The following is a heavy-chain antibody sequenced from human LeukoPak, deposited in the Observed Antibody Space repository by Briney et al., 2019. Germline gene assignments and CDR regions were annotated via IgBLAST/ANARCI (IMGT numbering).Heavy chain of an antibody. CDR2: INYSGKI. CDR3: ARDFGDWRTDY. J-gene: IGHJ4*02. V-gene: IGHV4-39*07. D-gene: IGHD2-21*02. Sequence: SETLSLTCTVSGGSISSRTYYWAWIRQPPGKGLEWIGSINYSGKITYNPSLKRRVTVSLDTSKTPFSLTLSSVTAADTAVYYCARDFGDWRTDYWGQGTLVTVSS. CDR1: GGSISSRTYY.